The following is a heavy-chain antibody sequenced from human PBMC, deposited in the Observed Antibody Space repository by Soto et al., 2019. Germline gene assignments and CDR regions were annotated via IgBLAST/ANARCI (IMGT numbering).Heavy chain of an antibody. CDR3: ARDRYYYDSSGSHWYFDL. D-gene: IGHD3-22*01. V-gene: IGHV1-69*12. CDR1: GGTFSSYA. CDR2: IIPIFGTA. Sequence: QVQLVQSGAAVKKPGSSVKVSCKASGGTFSSYAISWVRQAPGQGLEWMGGIIPIFGTANYAQKFQGRVTITADESTSTAYMELSSLRSEDTAVYYCARDRYYYDSSGSHWYFDLWGRGTLVTVSS. J-gene: IGHJ2*01.